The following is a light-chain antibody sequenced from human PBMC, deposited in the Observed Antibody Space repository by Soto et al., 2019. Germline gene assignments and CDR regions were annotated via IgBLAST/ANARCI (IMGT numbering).Light chain of an antibody. CDR1: SSDVGGYNY. V-gene: IGLV2-8*01. Sequence: QSALTQPRWASGYLSQSVAISCTGTSSDVGGYNYVSWYQQHPGKAPKLMIYEVNKRPSGVPDRFSGSKSGNTASLTVSGLQAEDEADYYCSSYAGSSHVFGTGTKV. CDR3: SSYAGSSHV. CDR2: EVN. J-gene: IGLJ1*01.